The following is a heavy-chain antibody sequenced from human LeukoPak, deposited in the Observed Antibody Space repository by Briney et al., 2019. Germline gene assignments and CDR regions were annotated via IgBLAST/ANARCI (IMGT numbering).Heavy chain of an antibody. V-gene: IGHV4-39*07. CDR3: ARKDRDCSGGSCLNWFDP. J-gene: IGHJ5*02. Sequence: SETLSLTCTVSGGSISSSSYYWGWIRQPPGKGLVWIGSIYYSGSTYYNPSLKSRVTISVDTSKNQFSLKLSSVTAADTAVYYCARKDRDCSGGSCLNWFDPWGQGTLVTVSS. CDR1: GGSISSSSYY. CDR2: IYYSGST. D-gene: IGHD2-15*01.